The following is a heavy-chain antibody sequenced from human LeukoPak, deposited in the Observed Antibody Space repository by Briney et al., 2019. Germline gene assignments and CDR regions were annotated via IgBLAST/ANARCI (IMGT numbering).Heavy chain of an antibody. CDR3: ARDPLHPSGSCQDH. D-gene: IGHD1-26*01. J-gene: IGHJ4*02. CDR2: ISSSGSTI. V-gene: IGHV3-48*03. Sequence: GGSLRLSCAASGFTFSSYEMNWVRQAPGKGLEWVSYISSSGSTIYYADSVKGRFTISRDNAKNSLYLQMNSLRAEDTAVYYCARDPLHPSGSCQDHWGQGTLVTVSS. CDR1: GFTFSSYE.